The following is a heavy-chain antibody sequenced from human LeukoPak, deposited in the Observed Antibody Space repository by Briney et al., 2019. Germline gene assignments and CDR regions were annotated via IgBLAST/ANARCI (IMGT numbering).Heavy chain of an antibody. CDR3: ARAGYGGKEPFDAFDI. V-gene: IGHV1-18*01. CDR1: RYTFTRFD. D-gene: IGHD4-23*01. Sequence: ASVKVSCKASRYTFTRFDINWVRQASGQGLECMGCMNPNRGDTDFARNLQGRVTMTTDTSTSTAYMELRSLRSDDTAVYYCARAGYGGKEPFDAFDIWGQGTMVTVSS. J-gene: IGHJ3*02. CDR2: MNPNRGDT.